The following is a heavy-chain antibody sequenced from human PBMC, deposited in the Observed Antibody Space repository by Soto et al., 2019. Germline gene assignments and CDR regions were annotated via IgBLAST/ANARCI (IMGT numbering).Heavy chain of an antibody. V-gene: IGHV1-8*01. CDR3: ARSSDFWSGFYGMDV. Sequence: ASVKVSCKASGYTFTSYAINWVRQAPGQGLEWMGWMNPNSGNTDYAQKFQGRVTMTTNTSISTAYMELSSLRSEDTAVYYCARSSDFWSGFYGMDVWGQGTTVTVSS. CDR1: GYTFTSYA. J-gene: IGHJ6*02. D-gene: IGHD3-3*01. CDR2: MNPNSGNT.